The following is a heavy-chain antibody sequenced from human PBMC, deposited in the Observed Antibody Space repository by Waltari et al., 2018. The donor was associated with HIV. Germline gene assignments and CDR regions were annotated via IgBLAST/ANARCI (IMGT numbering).Heavy chain of an antibody. Sequence: QVKLVESGGGVVQPRRYLRLYCEAAGFNFKNYAIHEASKAPGKGLEWVAIISYDGSNKYYGDSVKGRFTISRDDSKNTLYLQMNTLRPEDTAVYYCARGRASSWSAYQYWGQGTLVTVSS. CDR3: ARGRASSWSAYQY. CDR1: GFNFKNYA. V-gene: IGHV3-30*04. D-gene: IGHD3-3*01. J-gene: IGHJ4*02. CDR2: ISYDGSNK.